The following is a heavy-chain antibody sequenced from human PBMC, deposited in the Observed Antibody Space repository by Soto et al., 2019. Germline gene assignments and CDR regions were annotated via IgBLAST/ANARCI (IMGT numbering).Heavy chain of an antibody. Sequence: SETLSLTCAVSGYSISSGYYWGWIRQPPGKGLEWIGSIYHSGSTYYNPSLKSRVTISVDTYKKQLSLKLSSVTAADTAVYYCARDQSLYHYDSSGYFPANYYYGMDVWGQGTTVT. CDR1: GYSISSGYY. V-gene: IGHV4-38-2*02. D-gene: IGHD3-22*01. CDR2: IYHSGST. J-gene: IGHJ6*02. CDR3: ARDQSLYHYDSSGYFPANYYYGMDV.